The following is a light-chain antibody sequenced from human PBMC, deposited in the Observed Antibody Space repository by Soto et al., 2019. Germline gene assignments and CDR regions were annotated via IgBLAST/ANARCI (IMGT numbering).Light chain of an antibody. V-gene: IGLV2-23*02. J-gene: IGLJ1*01. CDR3: CSYAGSYTFYV. Sequence: QSVLTQPASVSGSPGQSITISCTGTSSNVGSYKLVSWYQQHPGKAPKLMIFEVNKRPSGVSNRFSGSKSGNTASLTISGLQAEDEADYYCCSYAGSYTFYVFGTGTKVTVL. CDR2: EVN. CDR1: SSNVGSYKL.